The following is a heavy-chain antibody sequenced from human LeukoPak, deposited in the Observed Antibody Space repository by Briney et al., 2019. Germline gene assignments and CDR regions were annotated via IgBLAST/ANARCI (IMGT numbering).Heavy chain of an antibody. Sequence: PGGSLRLSCGASGLSFGGHWMTWVRQAPGRGLEWVANIKPDGSEKFYVDSVKGRFTISRDNADNLVYLQMISLTAEDTAVYYCASTKLGEFNNWGQGTLVTVSS. CDR2: IKPDGSEK. CDR1: GLSFGGHW. CDR3: ASTKLGEFNN. V-gene: IGHV3-7*01. D-gene: IGHD7-27*01. J-gene: IGHJ4*02.